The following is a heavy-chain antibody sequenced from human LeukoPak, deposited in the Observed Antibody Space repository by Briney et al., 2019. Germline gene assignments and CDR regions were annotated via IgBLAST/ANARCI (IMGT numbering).Heavy chain of an antibody. CDR1: GGSISSYY. CDR2: IYTSGST. V-gene: IGHV4-4*07. D-gene: IGHD4-17*01. Sequence: SEALSLTCTVSGGSISSYYWSWIRQPAGKGLEWIGRIYTSGSTNYNPSLKSRVTMSVDTSKNQFSLKLSSVTAADTAVYYCARESDYGDENYYYYGMDVWGQGTTVTVSS. CDR3: ARESDYGDENYYYYGMDV. J-gene: IGHJ6*02.